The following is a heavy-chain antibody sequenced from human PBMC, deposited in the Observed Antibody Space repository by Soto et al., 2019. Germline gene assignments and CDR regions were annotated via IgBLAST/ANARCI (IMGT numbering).Heavy chain of an antibody. V-gene: IGHV3-11*06. J-gene: IGHJ3*02. D-gene: IGHD1-26*01. CDR2: ISDSGTYT. CDR3: ARDHLLGSRAFDI. CDR1: EFSLSGWY. Sequence: GVSLRVERAASEFSLSGWYMSWIRQVPGKGMEWLSYISDSGTYTSYADSVEGRFTVSRDNAENSLFLQMNSLSAEDTAVYYCARDHLLGSRAFDIWGQGTMVTVSS.